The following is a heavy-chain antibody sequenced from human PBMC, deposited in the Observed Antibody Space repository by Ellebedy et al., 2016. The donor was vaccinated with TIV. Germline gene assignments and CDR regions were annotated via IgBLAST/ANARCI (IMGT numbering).Heavy chain of an antibody. CDR2: IYYSGST. V-gene: IGHV4-59*01. CDR3: ARDRVGYYYYGMDV. J-gene: IGHJ6*02. D-gene: IGHD1-26*01. Sequence: MPSETLSLTCTVSGGSISSYYWSWIRQPPGKGLEWIGYIYYSGSTNYNPSLKSRVTISVDTSKNQFSLKLSSVTAADTAVYYCARDRVGYYYYGMDVWGQGTTVTVSS. CDR1: GGSISSYY.